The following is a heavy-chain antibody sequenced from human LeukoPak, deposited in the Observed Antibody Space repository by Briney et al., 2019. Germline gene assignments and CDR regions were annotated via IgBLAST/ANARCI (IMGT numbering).Heavy chain of an antibody. V-gene: IGHV1-18*01. J-gene: IGHJ4*02. CDR3: AREGPYSDSSRSRFDY. CDR2: ISVYSGSI. Sequence: ASVKVSCKASGYTVSTYSFTWVRQAPEQGLEWMGWISVYSGSINYAQKFQGRVTMTSDTSTSTVYMELSSLRSEDTAVYYCAREGPYSDSSRSRFDYWGQGTLVTVS. CDR1: GYTVSTYS. D-gene: IGHD6-6*01.